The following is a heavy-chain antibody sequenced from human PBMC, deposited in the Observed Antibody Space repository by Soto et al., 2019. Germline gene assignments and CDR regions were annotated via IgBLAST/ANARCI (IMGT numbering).Heavy chain of an antibody. V-gene: IGHV4-30-2*01. CDR2: IYHSGST. CDR1: GGSISSGGYS. J-gene: IGHJ4*02. Sequence: QLQLQESGSGLVKPSQTLSLTCAVSGGSISSGGYSWSWIRQPPGKGLEWIGYIYHSGSTYYNPSLKSRVTISVDSSKYQFSLKLSSVTAADTAVYYCAREGDTAMRGGGYFDYWGQGTLVTVSS. D-gene: IGHD5-18*01. CDR3: AREGDTAMRGGGYFDY.